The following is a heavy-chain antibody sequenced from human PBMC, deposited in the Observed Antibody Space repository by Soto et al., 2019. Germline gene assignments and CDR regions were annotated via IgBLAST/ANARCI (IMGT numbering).Heavy chain of an antibody. Sequence: SETLSLTCTVSGGSISSSSYYWGWIRQPPGKGLEWIGSIYYSGSTYHNPSLKSRVTISVDTSKNQFSLKLSSVTAADTAVYYCARARKGSFLEWSTYYFDYWGQGTLVTVSS. CDR2: IYYSGST. D-gene: IGHD3-3*02. J-gene: IGHJ4*02. CDR1: GGSISSSSYY. CDR3: ARARKGSFLEWSTYYFDY. V-gene: IGHV4-39*01.